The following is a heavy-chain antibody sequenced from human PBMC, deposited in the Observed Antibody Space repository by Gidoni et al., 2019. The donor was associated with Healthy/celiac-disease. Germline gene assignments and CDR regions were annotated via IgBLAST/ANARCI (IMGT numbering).Heavy chain of an antibody. Sequence: QVQLVESGGGVVQPGRSLRLSCAASGFTLSSYAMHWVRQAPGKGLEWVAVISYDGSNKYYADSVKGRFTISRDNSKNTLYLQMNSLRAEDTAVYYCARDGKKEPSEFDYWGQGTLVTVSS. CDR3: ARDGKKEPSEFDY. V-gene: IGHV3-30-3*01. CDR1: GFTLSSYA. D-gene: IGHD1-1*01. J-gene: IGHJ4*02. CDR2: ISYDGSNK.